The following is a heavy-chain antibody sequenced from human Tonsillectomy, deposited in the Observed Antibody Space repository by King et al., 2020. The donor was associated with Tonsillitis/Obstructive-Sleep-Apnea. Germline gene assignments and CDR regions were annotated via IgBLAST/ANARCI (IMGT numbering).Heavy chain of an antibody. CDR2: IDPSDSYT. CDR3: ARVDCSSASCYSENWFDL. V-gene: IGHV5-10-1*03. Sequence: VQLVESGAEVKKPGESLRISCAGSGYNFTSYWITWVRLMPGKGLEWMGRIDPSDSYTNYRPSFQGHVTISADKSISTAYLQWSSLKASDTAMFYCARVDCSSASCYSENWFDLWGQGTLVIVSS. J-gene: IGHJ5*02. D-gene: IGHD2-2*01. CDR1: GYNFTSYW.